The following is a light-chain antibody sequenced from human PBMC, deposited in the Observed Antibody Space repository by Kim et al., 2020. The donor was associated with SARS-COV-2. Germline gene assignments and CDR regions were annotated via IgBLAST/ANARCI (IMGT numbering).Light chain of an antibody. V-gene: IGKV1-39*01. CDR2: AAS. Sequence: IQMTQSPSSLAASVGDRVTIACRASQSIGTRLNWYQQKPGKAPKLLIYAASTLQSGVPSRFSGSGSGTDFTLTISSLQPEDFATYYCQQSHNAPLLTFGGGTKLEI. CDR1: QSIGTR. CDR3: QQSHNAPLLT. J-gene: IGKJ4*01.